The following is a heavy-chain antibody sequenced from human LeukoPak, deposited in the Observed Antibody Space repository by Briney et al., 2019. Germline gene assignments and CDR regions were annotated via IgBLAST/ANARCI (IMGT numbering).Heavy chain of an antibody. CDR1: GYTFTGYY. V-gene: IGHV1-2*02. CDR3: ARVGPIDYYYYPMDV. CDR2: LNPDGGGA. Sequence: ASVEVSCKASGYTFTGYYIHWVRQAPGQGLEWMGWLNPDGGGAYYAQSFQGRVTMTRDTSISTAYMELSSLRFDDTAVHYCARVGPIDYYYYPMDVWGQGTTVTVSS. J-gene: IGHJ6*02.